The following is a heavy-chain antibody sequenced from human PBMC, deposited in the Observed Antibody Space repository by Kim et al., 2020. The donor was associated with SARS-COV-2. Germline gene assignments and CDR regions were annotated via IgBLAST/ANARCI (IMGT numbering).Heavy chain of an antibody. D-gene: IGHD1-26*01. J-gene: IGHJ4*02. CDR1: GFTFNTYG. CDR3: ARSVSGSYFGYDY. V-gene: IGHV3-30*03. Sequence: GGSLRLSCAASGFTFNTYGMHWVRQAPGKGLEWVAVISYDGSHKSYVDSVKGRFTISRDNPKNTLYLQMNSLRIEDTAVYYCARSVSGSYFGYDYWGQGSLVTVSS. CDR2: ISYDGSHK.